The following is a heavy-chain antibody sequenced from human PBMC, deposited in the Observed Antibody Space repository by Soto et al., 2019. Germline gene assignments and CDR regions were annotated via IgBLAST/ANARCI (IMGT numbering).Heavy chain of an antibody. CDR2: ISSSSSYI. D-gene: IGHD6-6*01. Sequence: GGSLRLSCAASGFTFSSYSMNWVRQAPGKGLEWVSSISSSSSYIYYADSVKGRFTIPRDNAKNSLYLQMNSLRAEDTAVYYCARDRGRSSSSVGYWGQGTLVTVSS. CDR3: ARDRGRSSSSVGY. V-gene: IGHV3-21*01. CDR1: GFTFSSYS. J-gene: IGHJ4*02.